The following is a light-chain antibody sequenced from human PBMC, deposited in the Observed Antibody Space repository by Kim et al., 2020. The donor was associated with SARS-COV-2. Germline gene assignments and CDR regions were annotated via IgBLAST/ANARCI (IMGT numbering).Light chain of an antibody. CDR3: QAWDSSTVV. V-gene: IGLV3-1*01. J-gene: IGLJ2*01. CDR2: EDT. Sequence: SYELTQPPSVSVSPGQPASISCSGDNLVWKHLSWYQQQPGQPPVMIIFEDTKRPSGIPERFSGSSSGNTATLTISGTQAVVEGDYYCQAWDSSTVVFGGG. CDR1: NLVWKH.